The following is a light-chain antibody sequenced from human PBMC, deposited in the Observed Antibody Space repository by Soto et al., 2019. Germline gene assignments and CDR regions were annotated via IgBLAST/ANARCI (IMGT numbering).Light chain of an antibody. V-gene: IGKV3-20*01. Sequence: EIVLTQAQGTLSLSPGERATLSCRASQGVSSSYLAWYQQKPGQAPRLLIHGVSTRATGIPDRFIGSGSGTDFTLTIGRLEREDFGVYYCQQYVTSPYIFGQGTKVESK. J-gene: IGKJ2*01. CDR2: GVS. CDR1: QGVSSSY. CDR3: QQYVTSPYI.